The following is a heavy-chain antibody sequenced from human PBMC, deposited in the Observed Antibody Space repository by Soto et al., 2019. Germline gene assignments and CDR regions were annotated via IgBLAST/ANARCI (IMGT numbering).Heavy chain of an antibody. CDR1: DDSINSDKYY. Sequence: SETLSLACSVSDDSINSDKYYWAWIRQPPGKGLEWIGSIYYRGNAYYNPSLQTRVTISLDKSRSQFSLKLNSVTAADSAVYFCARLEGLATIAYYFDSRGPGALVTVSS. V-gene: IGHV4-39*01. CDR2: IYYRGNA. D-gene: IGHD3-9*01. J-gene: IGHJ4*02. CDR3: ARLEGLATIAYYFDS.